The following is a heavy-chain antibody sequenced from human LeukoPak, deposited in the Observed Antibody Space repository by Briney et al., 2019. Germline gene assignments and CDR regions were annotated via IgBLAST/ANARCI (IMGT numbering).Heavy chain of an antibody. CDR2: IYHSGST. CDR3: ARLGSSSHYPSPLDY. V-gene: IGHV4-38-2*01. D-gene: IGHD6-13*01. CDR1: GYSIGSGYY. J-gene: IGHJ4*02. Sequence: SETLSLTCAVSGYSIGSGYYWGWIRQPPGKGLEWIGSIYHSGSTYYNPSLKSRVTISVDTSKNQFSLKLSSVTAADTAVYYCARLGSSSHYPSPLDYWGQGTLVTVSS.